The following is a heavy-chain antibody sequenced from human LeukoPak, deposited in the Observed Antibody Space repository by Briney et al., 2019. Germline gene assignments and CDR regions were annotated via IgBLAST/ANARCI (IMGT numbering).Heavy chain of an antibody. CDR3: ATHAGYTGTYPSPFDY. D-gene: IGHD1-26*01. CDR2: IYYTGTT. CDR1: GGSISSHY. V-gene: IGHV4-59*08. Sequence: SETLSLTCTVSGGSISSHYWSWIRQPPGKGLEWIGYIYYTGTTNYNPYLKSRVTMSLGTSKNQFSLKLSSVTAADTAVYFCATHAGYTGTYPSPFDYWGQGALVTVSS. J-gene: IGHJ4*02.